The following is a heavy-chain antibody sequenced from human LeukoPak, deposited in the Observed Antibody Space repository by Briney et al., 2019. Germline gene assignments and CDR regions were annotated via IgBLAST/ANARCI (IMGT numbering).Heavy chain of an antibody. J-gene: IGHJ4*02. CDR2: ISSSGSTI. CDR1: GFTFSDYY. D-gene: IGHD3-10*01. V-gene: IGHV3-11*01. CDR3: ARELLWFGRGPYYFDY. Sequence: GGSLRLSCAASGFTFSDYYMSWIRQAPGKGLEWVSYISSSGSTIYYADSVKGRFTISRDNAKNSLYLQMNSLRAVDTAVYYCARELLWFGRGPYYFDYWGQGTLVTVSS.